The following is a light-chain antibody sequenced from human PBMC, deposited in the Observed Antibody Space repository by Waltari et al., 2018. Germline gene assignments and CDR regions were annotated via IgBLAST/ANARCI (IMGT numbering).Light chain of an antibody. CDR2: GSS. Sequence: AIQMTQSPSFLSASFGDRVTIPWRPSQGIRPGLGWYQYKSGTAPKLIVYGSSNLQAGVPSRFSGSGSGTDFTLTISSLQPEDFAPYYWLQECLYPLSVGGGSVVEV. J-gene: IGKJ4*01. CDR1: QGIRPG. CDR3: LQECLYPLS. V-gene: IGKV1-6*01.